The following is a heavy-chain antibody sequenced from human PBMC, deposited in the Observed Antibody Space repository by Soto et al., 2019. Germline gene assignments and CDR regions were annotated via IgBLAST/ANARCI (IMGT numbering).Heavy chain of an antibody. D-gene: IGHD2-15*01. CDR2: IYYSGST. CDR1: GGSISSGDYY. V-gene: IGHV4-30-4*01. J-gene: IGHJ6*03. Sequence: SETLSLTCTVSGGSISSGDYYWSWIRQPPGKGLEWIGYIYYSGSTYYNPSLKSRVTISVDTSKIQFSLKLSSVTAADTAVFYCARTLIVYCSGGSCGGGFYYYYYYMDVWGKGTTVTVSS. CDR3: ARTLIVYCSGGSCGGGFYYYYYYMDV.